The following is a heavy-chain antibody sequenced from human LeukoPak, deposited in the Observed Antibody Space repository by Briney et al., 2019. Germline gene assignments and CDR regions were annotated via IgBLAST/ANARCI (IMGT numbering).Heavy chain of an antibody. CDR3: ARGLWSAHRREYYFDS. J-gene: IGHJ4*02. D-gene: IGHD3-3*01. Sequence: ASVKVSCKASGYTFTNYAVNWLRQAPGQRPEWMGWINAGNGDTKFSQNYQARVTITRDASASTAYMELSSLTSEDTAVYFCARGLWSAHRREYYFDSWGQETLVTVSS. V-gene: IGHV1-3*01. CDR2: INAGNGDT. CDR1: GYTFTNYA.